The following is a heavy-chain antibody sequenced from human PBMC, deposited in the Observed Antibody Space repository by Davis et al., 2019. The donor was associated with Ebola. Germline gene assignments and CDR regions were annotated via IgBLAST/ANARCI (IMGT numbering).Heavy chain of an antibody. J-gene: IGHJ4*02. CDR2: TRSKANSYAT. V-gene: IGHV3-73*01. CDR3: TRAQQLDDY. Sequence: GESLKISCAASGFTFSDHYMDWVRQAPGKGLEWVGRTRSKANSYATAYAASVKGRFTISRDDSKNTAYLQMNSLKTEDTAVYYCTRAQQLDDYWGQGTLVTVSS. D-gene: IGHD6-13*01. CDR1: GFTFSDHY.